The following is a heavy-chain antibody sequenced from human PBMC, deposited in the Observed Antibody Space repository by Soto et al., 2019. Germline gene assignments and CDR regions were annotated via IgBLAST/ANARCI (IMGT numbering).Heavy chain of an antibody. J-gene: IGHJ4*02. CDR2: INPNSGGT. CDR1: GHTFTGYY. CDR3: ARGVSSSLDY. V-gene: IGHV1-2*02. D-gene: IGHD6-6*01. Sequence: QVQLVQSGAEVQKPGASVKVSCKASGHTFTGYYMHCVRQAPGQGPVWMGWINPNSGGTTYAQKFQGRVTVTRDTSISTSYMELSSLRSDDTAVYYCARGVSSSLDYWGQGTLVTVSS.